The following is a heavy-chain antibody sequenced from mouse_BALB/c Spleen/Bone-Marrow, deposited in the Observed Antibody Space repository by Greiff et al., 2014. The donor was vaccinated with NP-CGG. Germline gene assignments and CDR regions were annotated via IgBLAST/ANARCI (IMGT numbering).Heavy chain of an antibody. D-gene: IGHD1-1*01. CDR2: ISYSGST. Sequence: EVKLMESGPGLVKPSQSLSLTCTVTGYSITSDYAWNWIRQFPGNKLEWMGYISYSGSTSYNPSLKSRISITRDTSKNQFFLQLNSVTTEDTATYYCARYYGSSYYATDYWGQGTSVTVSS. V-gene: IGHV3-2*02. CDR3: ARYYGSSYYATDY. J-gene: IGHJ4*01. CDR1: GYSITSDYA.